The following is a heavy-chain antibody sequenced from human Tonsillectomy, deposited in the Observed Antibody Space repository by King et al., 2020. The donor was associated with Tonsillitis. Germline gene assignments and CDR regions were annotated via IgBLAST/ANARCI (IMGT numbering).Heavy chain of an antibody. D-gene: IGHD6-19*01. CDR1: GFTFSSYG. CDR3: AKLGVAMAGTTDDFDY. CDR2: ILYDGSKT. Sequence: VQLVESGGGVVQPGRSLRLSCAASGFTFSSYGIHWVRQAPGKGLEWVAVILYDGSKTHYVDSVKGRFTISRDNSKNTVYLQLNSLRAEDTALYYCAKLGVAMAGTTDDFDYWGQGTLVIVSS. V-gene: IGHV3-30*18. J-gene: IGHJ4*02.